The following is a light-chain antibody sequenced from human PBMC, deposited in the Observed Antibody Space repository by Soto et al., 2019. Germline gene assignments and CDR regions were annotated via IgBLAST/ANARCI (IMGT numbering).Light chain of an antibody. J-gene: IGKJ1*01. CDR2: DAS. CDR1: QSVSRS. V-gene: IGKV1-5*01. CDR3: QQYERYRT. Sequence: DIQMAQSPSSLSASVGDRVTITCRASQSVSRSLAWYQQKPGKPPKLLIFDASSLESGVPSRFSGSGSGTAFTLTITSLQPDDFATYYCQQYERYRTFGQGTKVDIK.